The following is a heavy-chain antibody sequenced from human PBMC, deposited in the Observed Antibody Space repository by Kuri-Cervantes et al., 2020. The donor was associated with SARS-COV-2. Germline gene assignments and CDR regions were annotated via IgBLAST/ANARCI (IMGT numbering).Heavy chain of an antibody. CDR2: IYPGDSDT. J-gene: IGHJ4*02. V-gene: IGHV5-51*01. CDR3: ARHFRHKDWLIPEVSTYFDS. D-gene: IGHD3-22*01. Sequence: GESLKISCKGSGYSFPTYWISWVRQVPGKGLEWMGVIYPGDSDTRYSPSFQGQVTMSSDRSISTAYLQWSSLEASDTAIYYCARHFRHKDWLIPEVSTYFDSWGQGTLVTVSS. CDR1: GYSFPTYW.